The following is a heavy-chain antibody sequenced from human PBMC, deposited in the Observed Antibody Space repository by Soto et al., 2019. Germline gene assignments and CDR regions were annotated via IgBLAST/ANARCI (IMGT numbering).Heavy chain of an antibody. CDR2: IWYDGSNK. CDR3: AREGGSGSYYKSRVPYYFDY. Sequence: GGSLRLSCAASGFTFSSYGMHWVRQAPGKGLEWVAVIWYDGSNKYYADSVKGRFTISRDNSKNTLYLQMNSLRAEDTAVYYCAREGGSGSYYKSRVPYYFDYWGQGTLVTVSS. CDR1: GFTFSSYG. D-gene: IGHD3-10*01. J-gene: IGHJ4*02. V-gene: IGHV3-33*01.